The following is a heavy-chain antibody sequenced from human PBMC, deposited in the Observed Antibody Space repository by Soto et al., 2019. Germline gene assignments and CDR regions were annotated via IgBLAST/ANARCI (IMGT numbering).Heavy chain of an antibody. D-gene: IGHD3-3*02. CDR2: IYYSGST. J-gene: IGHJ5*02. CDR3: ASPTIAFYNWFDP. CDR1: GGSISSSSYY. Sequence: QLQLQESGPGLVKPSETLSLTCTVSGGSISSSSYYWGWIRQPPGKGLEWIGSIYYSGSTYYNPSPTSRVTISVDTSNNQFSLKLSSVTTAATAVYYCASPTIAFYNWFDPWGQGTLVTVSS. V-gene: IGHV4-39*01.